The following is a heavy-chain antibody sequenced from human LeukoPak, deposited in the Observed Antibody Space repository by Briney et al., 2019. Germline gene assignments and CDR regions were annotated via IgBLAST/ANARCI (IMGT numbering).Heavy chain of an antibody. Sequence: SETLSLTCAVYGGSFSGYYWSWIRQPPGKGLEWIGEINHSGSTNYNPSLKSRVTISVDTSKNQFSLKLSSVTAADTAVYYCARGRSSREYWGQGTLVTVSS. J-gene: IGHJ4*02. CDR2: INHSGST. D-gene: IGHD6-13*01. V-gene: IGHV4-34*01. CDR3: ARGRSSREY. CDR1: GGSFSGYY.